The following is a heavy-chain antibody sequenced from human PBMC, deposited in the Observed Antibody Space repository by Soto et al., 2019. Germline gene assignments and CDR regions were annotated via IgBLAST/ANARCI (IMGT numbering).Heavy chain of an antibody. CDR1: GFTFSNYA. V-gene: IGHV3-23*01. CDR3: ARVVRYFDTPYGMDV. D-gene: IGHD3-9*01. CDR2: IGGSGSNT. Sequence: EGQLLESGEGLVQPGGYLKLSCAASGFTFSNYAMSWVRQAPGKGLEWVSGIGGSGSNTYYADSVKGRFTISRDNSKNTLFLQMNSLRAEDTAEYYCARVVRYFDTPYGMDVWGQGTTVTVSS. J-gene: IGHJ6*02.